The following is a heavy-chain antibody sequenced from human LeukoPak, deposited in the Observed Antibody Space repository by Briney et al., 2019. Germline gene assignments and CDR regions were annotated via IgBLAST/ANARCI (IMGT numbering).Heavy chain of an antibody. D-gene: IGHD2-15*01. CDR1: GGSISSYY. J-gene: IGHJ6*03. CDR3: ARELRDCSGGSCYFYYYYYMDV. Sequence: SETLSLTCTVSGGSISSYYWSWIRQPPGKGLEWIGYIYYSGSTNYNPSLKSRVTMSVDTSKNQFSLKLSSVTAADTAVYYCARELRDCSGGSCYFYYYYYMDVWGKGTTVTISS. CDR2: IYYSGST. V-gene: IGHV4-59*12.